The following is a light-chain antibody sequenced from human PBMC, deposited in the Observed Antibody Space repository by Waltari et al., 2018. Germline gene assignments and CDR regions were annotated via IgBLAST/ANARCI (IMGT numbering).Light chain of an antibody. Sequence: QSALTQPASMSGSPGQSITISCTGTSSDVGGYNYVSWYPKHPGKAPKIMIYDVSNRPSGVSNRFAGSKAGNTASLTISGLQAEDEADYYCSSYTTSSTRVFGTGTKVTVL. CDR3: SSYTTSSTRV. CDR1: SSDVGGYNY. J-gene: IGLJ1*01. V-gene: IGLV2-14*01. CDR2: DVS.